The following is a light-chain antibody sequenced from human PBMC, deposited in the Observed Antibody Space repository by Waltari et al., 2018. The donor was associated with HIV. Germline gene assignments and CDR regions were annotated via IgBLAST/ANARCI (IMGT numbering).Light chain of an antibody. CDR1: SSAVGSSNY. CDR2: EVS. J-gene: IGLJ1*01. CDR3: SSYASSSTPYV. V-gene: IGLV2-14*01. Sequence: QSALTQPASVPGSPAQSITISRTGSSSAVGSSNYVSWYQPHPGKPPKLMIYEVSNRPSGVSNRFSGSKSGNTASLTISGLQAEDESDYYCSSYASSSTPYVFGTGTKVTVL.